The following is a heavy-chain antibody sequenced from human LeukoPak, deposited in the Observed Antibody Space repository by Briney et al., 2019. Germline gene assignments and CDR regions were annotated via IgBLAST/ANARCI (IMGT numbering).Heavy chain of an antibody. Sequence: ASVTVTCKASGYTFTGYYMHWVRQPPGQGLEWMGWIHPNRGGTNYAQKFRGSVTMTKDTTISTAYMQPNRLRSDAAAVYLCARVGAAASTLFDYWGEGTLLTLSS. CDR2: IHPNRGGT. CDR3: ARVGAAASTLFDY. J-gene: IGHJ4*02. V-gene: IGHV1-2*02. D-gene: IGHD6-13*01. CDR1: GYTFTGYY.